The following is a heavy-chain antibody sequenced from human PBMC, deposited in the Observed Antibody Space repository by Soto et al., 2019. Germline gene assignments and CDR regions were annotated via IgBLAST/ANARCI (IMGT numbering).Heavy chain of an antibody. V-gene: IGHV3-23*01. Sequence: EVQLLESGGGLVQPGGSLRLSCAASGFTFSSYAMSWVRQAPGKGLEWVSTITGSGDTTYYADSVKGRFTISRDNSENKLYLQMNSLRAEDTAVYYCAKKKGSDRTAFDYWGQGTLVTVSS. D-gene: IGHD3-10*01. CDR3: AKKKGSDRTAFDY. J-gene: IGHJ4*02. CDR2: ITGSGDTT. CDR1: GFTFSSYA.